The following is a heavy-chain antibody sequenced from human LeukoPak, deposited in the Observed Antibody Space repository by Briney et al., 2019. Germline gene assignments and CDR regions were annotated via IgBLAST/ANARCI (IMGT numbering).Heavy chain of an antibody. J-gene: IGHJ3*02. CDR2: IFTSGST. D-gene: IGHD4-11*01. CDR3: ARAPVTVKDSFDI. Sequence: SETLSLTCAVSGGSINNYYWSWIRQPAGTGLEWIGRIFTSGSTNYNASLKSRVTMPVDTSKNQFSLKLRSMTAADTAVYYCARAPVTVKDSFDIWGQGTMVTVSS. CDR1: GGSINNYY. V-gene: IGHV4-4*07.